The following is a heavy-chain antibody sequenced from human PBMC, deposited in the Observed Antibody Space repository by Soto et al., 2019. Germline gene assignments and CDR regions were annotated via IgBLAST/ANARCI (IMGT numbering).Heavy chain of an antibody. J-gene: IGHJ4*02. D-gene: IGHD1-26*01. CDR1: GGSISSSSYY. Sequence: PSETLSLTCTVSGGSISSSSYYWGWVRQPPGKGLEWIGSIYYSGSTYYNPSLKSRVTISVDTSKNQFSLKLSSVTAADTAVYYCASEEWELLQGYYFDYWGQGTLVTVSS. CDR3: ASEEWELLQGYYFDY. CDR2: IYYSGST. V-gene: IGHV4-39*01.